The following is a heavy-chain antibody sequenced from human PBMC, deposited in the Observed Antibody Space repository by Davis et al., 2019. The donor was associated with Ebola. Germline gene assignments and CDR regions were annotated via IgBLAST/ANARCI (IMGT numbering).Heavy chain of an antibody. Sequence: PGGSLRLSCAASGFTFSSYNMNWVRQAPGKGLEWISYISGGSITIYYADSVKGRFTVSRDNAKSSLYLQMNGLTDEDTAAYFCARDFEPRNSAFWGQGTLVTVSS. D-gene: IGHD3-9*01. CDR1: GFTFSSYN. V-gene: IGHV3-48*02. J-gene: IGHJ4*02. CDR3: ARDFEPRNSAF. CDR2: ISGGSITI.